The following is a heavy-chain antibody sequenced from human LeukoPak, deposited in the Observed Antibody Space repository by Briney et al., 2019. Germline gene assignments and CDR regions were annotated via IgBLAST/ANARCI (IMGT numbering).Heavy chain of an antibody. Sequence: ASVKVSCKASGGTFISYAISWVRQAPGQGLEWMGWINPNSGGTNYAQKFQGRVTMTRDTSISTAYMELSRLRSDDTAVYYCARDRDYVWGSYRSVWFDPWGQGTLVTVSS. J-gene: IGHJ5*02. CDR1: GGTFISYA. CDR2: INPNSGGT. V-gene: IGHV1-2*02. D-gene: IGHD3-16*02. CDR3: ARDRDYVWGSYRSVWFDP.